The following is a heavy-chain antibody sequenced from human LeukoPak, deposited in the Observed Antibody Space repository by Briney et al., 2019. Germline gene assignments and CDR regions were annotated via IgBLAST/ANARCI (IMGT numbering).Heavy chain of an antibody. V-gene: IGHV3-74*01. Sequence: GGSLRVYCAASGFTFSSYWMHWVRHAPGKGLVWVSRINSDGSSTSYADSVKGRFTISRDNAKNTLYLQMNSLRAEDTAVYYCARDTRVMDIVATANFDYWSQGTLVTVSS. J-gene: IGHJ4*02. CDR1: GFTFSSYW. D-gene: IGHD5-12*01. CDR2: INSDGSST. CDR3: ARDTRVMDIVATANFDY.